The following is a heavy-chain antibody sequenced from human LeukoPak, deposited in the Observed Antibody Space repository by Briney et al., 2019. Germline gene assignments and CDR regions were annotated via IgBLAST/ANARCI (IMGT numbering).Heavy chain of an antibody. CDR3: ARGKLDPKDIVVVPAAIRGDAFDI. Sequence: ASVTVSCKASGGTFSSYAISWVRQAPGQGLEWMGRIIPILGIANYAQKFQGRVTITADKSTSTAYMELSSLRSEDTAVYYCARGKLDPKDIVVVPAAIRGDAFDIWGQGTMVTVSS. V-gene: IGHV1-69*04. CDR2: IIPILGIA. J-gene: IGHJ3*02. D-gene: IGHD2-2*02. CDR1: GGTFSSYA.